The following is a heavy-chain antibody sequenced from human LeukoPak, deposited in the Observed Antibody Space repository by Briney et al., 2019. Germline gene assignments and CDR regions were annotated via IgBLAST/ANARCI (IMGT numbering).Heavy chain of an antibody. V-gene: IGHV4-4*07. Sequence: SETLSLTCTVSGGSISSYYWSWIRQPGGKGLEWIGRIYTSGSTNYNPSLKSRVTMSVDTSKNQFSLKLSSVTAADTAVYYCAREVRAGARAYYYYYMDVWGKGTTVTISS. CDR1: GGSISSYY. CDR2: IYTSGST. J-gene: IGHJ6*03. CDR3: AREVRAGARAYYYYYMDV. D-gene: IGHD1-1*01.